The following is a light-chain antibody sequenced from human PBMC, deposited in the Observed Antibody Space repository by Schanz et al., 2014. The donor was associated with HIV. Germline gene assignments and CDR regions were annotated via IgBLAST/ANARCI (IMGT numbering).Light chain of an antibody. J-gene: IGLJ3*02. V-gene: IGLV2-14*03. CDR2: DVS. Sequence: QSALTQPASVSGSPGQSITISCTGTSSDLGGYNFVSWYRQHPGKVPKLMIYDVSNRPSGISDRFSGSKSGNTASLTISGLQAEDEADYHCWSYAGSSTWEFGGGTKLTVL. CDR3: WSYAGSSTWE. CDR1: SSDLGGYNF.